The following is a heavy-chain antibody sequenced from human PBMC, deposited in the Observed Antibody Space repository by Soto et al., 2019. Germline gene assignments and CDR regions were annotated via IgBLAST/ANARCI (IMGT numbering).Heavy chain of an antibody. CDR3: ARVRDYYDSSGYSYYFDY. J-gene: IGHJ4*02. D-gene: IGHD3-22*01. CDR2: ISSSSIYT. CDR1: GFIFSDYY. Sequence: QVQLVESRGGLVKPGGSLRLSCAASGFIFSDYYMSWIRQAPGKGLEWVSYISSSSIYTNYADSVKGRFTISRDNAKNSLYLQMNSLRVEDTAVYYCARVRDYYDSSGYSYYFDYWGQGTLVTVSS. V-gene: IGHV3-11*05.